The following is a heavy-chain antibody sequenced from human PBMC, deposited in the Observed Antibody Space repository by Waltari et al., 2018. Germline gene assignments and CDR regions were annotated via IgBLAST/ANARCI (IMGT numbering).Heavy chain of an antibody. CDR2: INHSGRT. D-gene: IGHD3-3*01. CDR1: GGSFSGYY. CDR3: ARANTIFGVIRTWYYMDV. Sequence: QVQLQQWGAGLLKPSETLSLTCVVPGGSFSGYYWSWIRQPPGKVLEWIGEINHSGRTNYNPSLKSRVTISIDTSKIQFSLKLRSVTVADTAVYYCARANTIFGVIRTWYYMDVWGKGTPVTVSS. V-gene: IGHV4-34*01. J-gene: IGHJ6*03.